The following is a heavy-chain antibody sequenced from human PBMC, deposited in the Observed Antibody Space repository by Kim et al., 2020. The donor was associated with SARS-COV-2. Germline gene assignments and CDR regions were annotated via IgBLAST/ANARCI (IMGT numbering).Heavy chain of an antibody. CDR1: GFTFTSSA. D-gene: IGHD3-22*01. CDR2: IVVGSGNT. V-gene: IGHV1-58*01. J-gene: IGHJ4*02. Sequence: SVKVSCKASGFTFTSSAVQWVRQARGQRLEWIGWIVVGSGNTNYTQKFQERVTIPSDMSTSTAYMELSSLRSEDTAVYYCAAGGDSSGYFLDYWGQGTLGTVSS. CDR3: AAGGDSSGYFLDY.